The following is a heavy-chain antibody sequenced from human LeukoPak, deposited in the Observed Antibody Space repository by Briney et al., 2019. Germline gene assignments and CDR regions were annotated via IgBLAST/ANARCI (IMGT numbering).Heavy chain of an antibody. J-gene: IGHJ6*02. V-gene: IGHV3-33*01. Sequence: GGSLRLSCAASGFTFSSYGMHWVRQAPGKGLEWVGVIWYDGSNKYYADSVKGRFTISRDNSKNTLYLQMNSLRAGDTAVYYCARLGWFGELKYGMDVWGQGTTVTVSS. CDR2: IWYDGSNK. D-gene: IGHD3-10*01. CDR1: GFTFSSYG. CDR3: ARLGWFGELKYGMDV.